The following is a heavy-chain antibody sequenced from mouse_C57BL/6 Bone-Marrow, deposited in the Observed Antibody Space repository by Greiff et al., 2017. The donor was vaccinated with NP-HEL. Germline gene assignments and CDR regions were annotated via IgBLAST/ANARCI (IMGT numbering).Heavy chain of an antibody. CDR1: GYTFTSYG. V-gene: IGHV1-81*01. Sequence: SGAELARPGASVKLSCKASGYTFTSYGISWVKQRTGQGLEWIGEIYPRSGNTYYNEKFKGKATLTADKSSSTAYMELRSLTSEDSAVYFCASLYYYGSSWYFDVWGTGTTVTVSS. J-gene: IGHJ1*03. CDR2: IYPRSGNT. D-gene: IGHD1-1*01. CDR3: ASLYYYGSSWYFDV.